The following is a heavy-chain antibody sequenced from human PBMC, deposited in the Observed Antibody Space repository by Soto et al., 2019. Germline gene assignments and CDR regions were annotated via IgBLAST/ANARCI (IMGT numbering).Heavy chain of an antibody. D-gene: IGHD6-19*01. CDR2: IYYSGST. V-gene: IGHV4-59*01. Sequence: QVQLQESGPGLVKPSETLSLTCTVSGGSISSYYWSWIRQPPGKGLEWIGYIYYSGSTNYNPSLNSRFPISVDTSKPQSSRKLSSVTAADTALYYGARAHSSGWYVVDYWGQGTLVTVSS. CDR1: GGSISSYY. J-gene: IGHJ4*02. CDR3: ARAHSSGWYVVDY.